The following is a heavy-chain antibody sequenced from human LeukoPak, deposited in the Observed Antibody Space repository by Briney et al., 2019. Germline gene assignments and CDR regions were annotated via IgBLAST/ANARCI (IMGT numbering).Heavy chain of an antibody. CDR2: INPSSGGT. J-gene: IGHJ4*02. D-gene: IGHD3-10*01. V-gene: IGHV1-2*02. CDR1: GYTFTSYY. CDR3: ARGWSYYGSGSYYIDPHFDY. Sequence: ASVKVSCKASGYTFTSYYMHWVRQAPGQGLEWMGWINPSSGGTNYAQKFQGRVTMTRDTSISTAYMELSRLRSDDTAVYYCARGWSYYGSGSYYIDPHFDYWGQGTLVTVSS.